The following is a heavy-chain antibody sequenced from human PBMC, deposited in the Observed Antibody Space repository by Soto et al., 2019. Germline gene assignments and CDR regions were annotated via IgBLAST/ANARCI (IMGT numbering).Heavy chain of an antibody. D-gene: IGHD3-10*01. CDR1: IGSSSDYC. Sequence: QGQLQQWGAGLLKPSETLSLTCAVYIGSSSDYCWSWVRQPPGKGLEYIGEINPSGSTTYNPSLRSRVTTSVDTSKNQFSLKLTSVTAADTAVYYCARVGRTRGSVGNHINYYFYYYMDVWGKGTTVTVSS. V-gene: IGHV4-34*01. J-gene: IGHJ6*03. CDR2: INPSGST. CDR3: ARVGRTRGSVGNHINYYFYYYMDV.